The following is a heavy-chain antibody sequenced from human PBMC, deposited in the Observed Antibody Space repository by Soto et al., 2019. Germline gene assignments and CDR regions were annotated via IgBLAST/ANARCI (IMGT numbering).Heavy chain of an antibody. V-gene: IGHV1-18*01. J-gene: IGHJ4*02. D-gene: IGHD5-12*01. CDR2: INTYNGMT. CDR1: GYTFINYQ. CDR3: AKSPRGEMATD. Sequence: QVQLVQSGGEVKKPGASVTVSCKASGYTFINYQITWVRQAPGQGLEWMAWINTYNGMTDYAQRFQGRVTMTRDTSTSTAYMDLRNLGSDDTAVYFCAKSPRGEMATDWGQGSLVTVSS.